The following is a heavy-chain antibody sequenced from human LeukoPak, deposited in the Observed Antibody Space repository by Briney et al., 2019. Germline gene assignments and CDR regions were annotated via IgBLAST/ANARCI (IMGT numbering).Heavy chain of an antibody. D-gene: IGHD3-22*01. CDR2: ISYDGSNK. CDR1: GFTFSSYG. V-gene: IGHV3-30*18. Sequence: VGSLRLSCAASGFTFSSYGMHWVRQAPGKGLEWVAVISYDGSNKYYADSVKGRFTISRDNSKNTLYLQMNSLRAEDTAVYYCAKGHYDSSGNFDYWGQGTLVTVSS. CDR3: AKGHYDSSGNFDY. J-gene: IGHJ4*02.